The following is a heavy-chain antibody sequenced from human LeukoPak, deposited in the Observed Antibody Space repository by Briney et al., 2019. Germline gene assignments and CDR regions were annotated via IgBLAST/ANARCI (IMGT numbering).Heavy chain of an antibody. CDR3: ATYKYDYVWGNQHFDY. D-gene: IGHD3-16*01. V-gene: IGHV4-39*07. CDR2: INYRGST. CDR1: GVSIGSSNSY. Sequence: SETLSLTCTVSGVSIGSSNSYRAWIRQPPGKGLEYIGSINYRGSTYYNPSLKSRVTLSVDTSKDQFSLKLNSVTAADTAVYYCATYKYDYVWGNQHFDYWGQGTLVAVSS. J-gene: IGHJ4*02.